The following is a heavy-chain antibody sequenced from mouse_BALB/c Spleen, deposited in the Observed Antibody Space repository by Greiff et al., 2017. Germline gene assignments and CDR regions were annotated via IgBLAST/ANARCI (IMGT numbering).Heavy chain of an antibody. V-gene: IGHV1-69*02. J-gene: IGHJ4*01. CDR2: IYPSDSYT. CDR1: GYTFTSYW. D-gene: IGHD2-3*01. CDR3: TRRGYDGLGYAMDY. Sequence: QVQLQQPGAELVRPGASVKLSCKASGYTFTSYWINWVKQRPGQGLEWIGNIYPSDSYTNYNQKFKDKATLTVDKSSSTAYMQLSSTTSEDSAVYYCTRRGYDGLGYAMDYWGQGTSVTVSA.